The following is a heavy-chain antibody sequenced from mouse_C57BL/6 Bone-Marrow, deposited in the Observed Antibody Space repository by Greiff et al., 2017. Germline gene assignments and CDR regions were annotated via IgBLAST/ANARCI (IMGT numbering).Heavy chain of an antibody. V-gene: IGHV1-81*01. Sequence: VQLQQSGAELARPGASVKLSCKASGYTFTSYGISWVKQRTGQGLEWIGEIYPRSGNTYYNEKFKGKATLTADKSSSTAYMELRSLTSEGSAVYFCARGTTVVAPFAYWGQGTLVTVSA. CDR2: IYPRSGNT. D-gene: IGHD1-1*01. CDR1: GYTFTSYG. CDR3: ARGTTVVAPFAY. J-gene: IGHJ3*01.